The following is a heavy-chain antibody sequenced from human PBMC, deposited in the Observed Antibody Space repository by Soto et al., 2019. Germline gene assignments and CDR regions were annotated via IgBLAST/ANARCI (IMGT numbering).Heavy chain of an antibody. V-gene: IGHV3-33*01. Sequence: SLRLSCAASGFTFSSYGMHWVRQAPGKGLEWVAVIWYDGSNKYYADSVKGRFTISRDNSKNTLYLQMNSLRAEDTAVYYCARHFSYYSDSRGYYVAGTFDIWGQGTMVTVSS. J-gene: IGHJ3*02. CDR3: ARHFSYYSDSRGYYVAGTFDI. CDR2: IWYDGSNK. CDR1: GFTFSSYG. D-gene: IGHD3-22*01.